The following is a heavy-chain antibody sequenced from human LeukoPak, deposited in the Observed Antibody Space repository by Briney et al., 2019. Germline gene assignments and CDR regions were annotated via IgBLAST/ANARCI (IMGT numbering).Heavy chain of an antibody. CDR1: GFTFSSYG. CDR3: ARNGRYCSSTSCYSRPYYYYMDV. Sequence: GRSLRLSCAASGFTFSSYGMHWVRQAPGKGLEWVAVIWYDGSNKYYADSVKGRFTISRDNSKNTLYLQMNSLRAEDTAVYYCARNGRYCSSTSCYSRPYYYYMDVWGKGTTVTVSS. J-gene: IGHJ6*03. CDR2: IWYDGSNK. V-gene: IGHV3-33*01. D-gene: IGHD2-2*02.